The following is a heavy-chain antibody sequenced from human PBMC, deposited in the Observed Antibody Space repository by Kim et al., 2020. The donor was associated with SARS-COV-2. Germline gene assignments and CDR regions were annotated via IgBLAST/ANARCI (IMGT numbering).Heavy chain of an antibody. V-gene: IGHV3-30*18. J-gene: IGHJ4*02. Sequence: GGSLRLSCAASGFTFSSYGMHWVRQAPGKGLEWVAVISYDGSNKYYADSVKGRFTISRDNSKNTLYLQMNSLRAEDTAVYYCAKVGVGATWHFDYWGQGT. CDR1: GFTFSSYG. CDR3: AKVGVGATWHFDY. CDR2: ISYDGSNK. D-gene: IGHD1-26*01.